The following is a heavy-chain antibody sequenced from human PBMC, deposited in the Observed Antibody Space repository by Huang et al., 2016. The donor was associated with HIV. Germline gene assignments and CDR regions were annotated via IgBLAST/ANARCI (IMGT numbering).Heavy chain of an antibody. V-gene: IGHV3-23*01. CDR1: ELKWSSYG. CDR3: AKKGGLTGFQPLDY. J-gene: IGHJ4*02. CDR2: ISVSSGNT. Sequence: EVQLLESGGGVVQPGGCLRLSCTASELKWSSYGMSWVRQAPGKWLWWVSTISVSSGNTYYADSVKCRFTISRDKSKNTLYLQMNSLRAEDTAVYFCAKKGGLTGFQPLDYWGQGTQVTVSS. D-gene: IGHD2-8*02.